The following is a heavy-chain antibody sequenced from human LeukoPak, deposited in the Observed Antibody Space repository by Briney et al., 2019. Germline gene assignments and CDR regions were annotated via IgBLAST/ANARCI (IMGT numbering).Heavy chain of an antibody. V-gene: IGHV3-7*03. CDR1: GFTFSSYW. CDR3: ARDRAAKY. CDR2: IKQDGSEK. Sequence: GGSLRLSCAASGFTFSSYWMSWVRQAPGKGLEWVANIKQDGSEKHYVDSVEGRFTISRDNAKNSLSLQMNSLRVEDTAVYYCARDRAAKYWGQGTLVTVSS. J-gene: IGHJ4*02. D-gene: IGHD2-15*01.